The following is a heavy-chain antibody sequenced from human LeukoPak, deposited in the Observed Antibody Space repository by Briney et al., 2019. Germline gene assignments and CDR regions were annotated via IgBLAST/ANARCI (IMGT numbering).Heavy chain of an antibody. J-gene: IGHJ4*02. CDR1: GITFSDFY. D-gene: IGHD2-15*01. CDR2: INHSGST. CDR3: ARGHCSGGSCYLLDY. Sequence: GSLRLSCAASGITFSDFYMSWIRQPPGKGLEWIGEINHSGSTNYNPSLKSRVTISVDTSKNQFSLKLSSVTAADTAVYYCARGHCSGGSCYLLDYWGQGTLVTVSS. V-gene: IGHV4-34*01.